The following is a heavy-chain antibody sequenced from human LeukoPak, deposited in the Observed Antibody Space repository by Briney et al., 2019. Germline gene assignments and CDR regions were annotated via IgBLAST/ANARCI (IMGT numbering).Heavy chain of an antibody. V-gene: IGHV3-23*01. J-gene: IGHJ4*02. Sequence: GGSLRLSCAASGFTFSSYAVSWVRQAPGKGLEWVSAISGSGGSTYYADSVKGRFTISRDNSKNTLYLQMNSLRAEDTAVYYCAKDSGYYGSGSYYYWGQGTLVTVSS. CDR3: AKDSGYYGSGSYYY. CDR2: ISGSGGST. D-gene: IGHD3-10*01. CDR1: GFTFSSYA.